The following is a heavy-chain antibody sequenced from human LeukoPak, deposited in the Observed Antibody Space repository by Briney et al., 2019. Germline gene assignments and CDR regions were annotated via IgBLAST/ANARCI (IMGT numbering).Heavy chain of an antibody. D-gene: IGHD3-3*01. V-gene: IGHV1-2*02. CDR3: ARTLTIFGVVYYYYMDV. CDR2: ISPNSGDT. CDR1: GYTFTGYY. Sequence: ASVKVSCKASGYTFTGYYMHWVRQAPGQGLEWMGWISPNSGDTNYAQRFQGRVTMTRDTSISTAYMELSRLRSDDTAVYYCARTLTIFGVVYYYYMDVWGKGTTVTVSS. J-gene: IGHJ6*03.